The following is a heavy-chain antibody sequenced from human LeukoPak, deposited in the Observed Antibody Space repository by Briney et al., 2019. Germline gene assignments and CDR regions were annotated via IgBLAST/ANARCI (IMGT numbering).Heavy chain of an antibody. D-gene: IGHD6-19*01. CDR3: ARAGSGWSFDY. V-gene: IGHV4-59*02. CDR1: GGSVTTYY. Sequence: SETPSLTCTVSGGSVTTYYWSWIRQPPGKELEWIGYVSHSGSTNCNPSLKSRVTMSLDTSKNHFSLRLTSVNAADTAVYYCARAGSGWSFDYWGQGSLVTVSS. CDR2: VSHSGST. J-gene: IGHJ4*02.